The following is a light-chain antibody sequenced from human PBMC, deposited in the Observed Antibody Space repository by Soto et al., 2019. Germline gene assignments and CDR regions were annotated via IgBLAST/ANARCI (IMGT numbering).Light chain of an antibody. Sequence: QSALTQPASVSGSPGQSITISCTGTSSDVGTFHYVSWYQQHPGKAPKIMIYDVTNRPSGVSDRFSGSKSGNTASLTISGLQAEDEADYYCSSYTSSSTLVVFGGGTKLTVL. V-gene: IGLV2-14*01. CDR1: SSDVGTFHY. CDR3: SSYTSSSTLVV. J-gene: IGLJ2*01. CDR2: DVT.